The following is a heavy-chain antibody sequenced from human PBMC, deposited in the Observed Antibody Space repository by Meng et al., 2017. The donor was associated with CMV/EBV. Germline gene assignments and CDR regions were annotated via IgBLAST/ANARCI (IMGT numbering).Heavy chain of an antibody. CDR3: ARVGGGALYYYYYGMDV. D-gene: IGHD1-26*01. CDR1: GFTFSSYW. CDR2: IKQDGSEK. J-gene: IGHJ6*02. Sequence: GGSLRLSCAASGFTFSSYWMSWVRQAPGKGLEWVANIKQDGSEKYYVDSVKGRFTISRDNAKNSLYLQMNSLRAEDTAVYYCARVGGGALYYYYYGMDVWGQGTTVTVSS. V-gene: IGHV3-7*04.